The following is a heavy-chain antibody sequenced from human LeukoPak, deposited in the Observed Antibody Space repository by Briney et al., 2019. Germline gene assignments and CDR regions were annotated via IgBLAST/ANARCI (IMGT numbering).Heavy chain of an antibody. CDR1: GYTFTSYG. CDR3: ARDGRGEQWLAPSTDFDY. D-gene: IGHD6-19*01. V-gene: IGHV1-18*01. CDR2: ISAYNGNT. Sequence: ASVKVSCKASGYTFTSYGISWVRQAPGQGLEWMGWISAYNGNTNYAQKLQGRVTMTTDTSTSTAYMELRSLRSDDTAVYYCARDGRGEQWLAPSTDFDYWGQGTLVTVSS. J-gene: IGHJ4*02.